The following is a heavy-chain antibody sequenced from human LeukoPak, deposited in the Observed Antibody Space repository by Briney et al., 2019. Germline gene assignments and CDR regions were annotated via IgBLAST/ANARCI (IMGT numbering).Heavy chain of an antibody. CDR2: INHSGST. J-gene: IGHJ4*02. CDR3: ARFPMVRGSGYFDY. CDR1: GGSFSGYF. Sequence: PSETLSLTCAVYGGSFSGYFWSWIRQPPGKGLEWIGEINHSGSTNCNPSLKSRLTISVDTSKNQFSLKLSSVTAADTAVYYCARFPMVRGSGYFDYWGQGTLVTVSS. D-gene: IGHD3-10*01. V-gene: IGHV4-34*01.